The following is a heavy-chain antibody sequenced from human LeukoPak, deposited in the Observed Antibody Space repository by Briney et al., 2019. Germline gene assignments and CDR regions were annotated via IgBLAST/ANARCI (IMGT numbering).Heavy chain of an antibody. CDR1: GFTASSSY. CDR2: FYIDGST. V-gene: IGHV3-53*01. J-gene: IGHJ4*02. CDR3: ASDGIAVDRGIGYFDY. Sequence: QTGGSLKLSCAAPGFTASSSYMTWVRKAPGKGLEWVSVFYIDGSTYYVDSVKGRFTISRDNSENTLYLQMNSLRAEDTALYYCASDGIAVDRGIGYFDYWGQGTLVTVSS. D-gene: IGHD6-13*01.